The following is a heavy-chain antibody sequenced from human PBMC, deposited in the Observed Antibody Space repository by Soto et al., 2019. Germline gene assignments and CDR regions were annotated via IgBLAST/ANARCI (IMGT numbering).Heavy chain of an antibody. Sequence: QVHLVQSGSEVKKPGTSVKVSCKASGYTFINYGISWVRQAPGQGLEWLGWISPNNGHTKYAQKFQDRITMTTDTSTTTASMELRSLRSDDTAVYFCARDQLHFLDYYFENWGQGTLVTVSS. D-gene: IGHD3-3*01. CDR3: ARDQLHFLDYYFEN. CDR1: GYTFINYG. J-gene: IGHJ4*02. V-gene: IGHV1-18*01. CDR2: ISPNNGHT.